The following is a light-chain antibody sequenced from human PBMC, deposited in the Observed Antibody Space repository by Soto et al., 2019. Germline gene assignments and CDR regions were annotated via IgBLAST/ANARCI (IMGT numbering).Light chain of an antibody. V-gene: IGKV3-11*01. CDR2: DAS. CDR1: QSVSSY. J-gene: IGKJ4*01. Sequence: DIVLTQSPATLSLSPGERATLSCRASQSVSSYFAWYQQQPGQAPRLLIYDASNRATGIPARFSGSGSGTDFTLIISSLEHEDVAVYYCQQRSNWPPLTFGGGTKVEIK. CDR3: QQRSNWPPLT.